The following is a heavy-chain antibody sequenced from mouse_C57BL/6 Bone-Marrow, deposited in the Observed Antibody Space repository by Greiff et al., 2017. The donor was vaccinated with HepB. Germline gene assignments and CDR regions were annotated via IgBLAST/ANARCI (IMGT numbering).Heavy chain of an antibody. CDR1: GFSLTSYG. Sequence: VHLVESGPGLVQPSQSLSITCTVSGFSLTSYGVHWVRQSPGKGLEWLGVIWSGGSTDYNAAFISRLSISKDNSKSQVFFKMNSLQADDTAIYYCAKLTTVVANAMDYWGQGTSVTVSS. J-gene: IGHJ4*01. CDR2: IWSGGST. V-gene: IGHV2-2*01. D-gene: IGHD1-1*01. CDR3: AKLTTVVANAMDY.